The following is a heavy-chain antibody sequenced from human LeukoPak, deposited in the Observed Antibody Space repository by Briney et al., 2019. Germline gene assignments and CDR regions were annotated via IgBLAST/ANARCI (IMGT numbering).Heavy chain of an antibody. J-gene: IGHJ1*01. CDR1: GFTFSSYA. CDR3: ARGLYYYDSSGYYGEYFQH. V-gene: IGHV3-23*01. CDR2: ISGSGGST. Sequence: GGSLRLSCAASGFTFSSYAMSWVRQAPGEGLEWVSAISGSGGSTYYADSVKGRFTISRDNSKNTLYLQMNSLRAEDTAVYYCARGLYYYDSSGYYGEYFQHWGQGTLVTVSS. D-gene: IGHD3-22*01.